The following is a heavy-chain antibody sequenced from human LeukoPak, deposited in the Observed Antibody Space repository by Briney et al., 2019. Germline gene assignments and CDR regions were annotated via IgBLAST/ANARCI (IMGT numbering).Heavy chain of an antibody. V-gene: IGHV3-33*01. CDR3: ARDFYYDSSGYYLDY. Sequence: GGSLRLSCAASGITFSSYGMHWVRQAPGKGLEWVAVIWYDGSNKYYADSVKGRFTISRDNSKNTLYLQMNSLRAEDTAVYYCARDFYYDSSGYYLDYWDQGTLVTVSS. D-gene: IGHD3-22*01. CDR1: GITFSSYG. J-gene: IGHJ4*02. CDR2: IWYDGSNK.